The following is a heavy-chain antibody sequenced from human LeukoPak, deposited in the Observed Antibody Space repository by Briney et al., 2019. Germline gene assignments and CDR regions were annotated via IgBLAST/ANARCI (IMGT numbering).Heavy chain of an antibody. CDR3: ARGRSSAFDT. CDR1: GDSVSTNGVA. V-gene: IGHV6-1*01. CDR2: TYYRSKWYN. J-gene: IGHJ3*02. Sequence: SQTLSLTCGISGDSVSTNGVACNWIRQSPSRGLEWLGRTYYRSKWYNDYAVSVKSRITINPDTSRNQFSLQLNSVTPEDTAVYYCARGRSSAFDTWGQGTVVTVSS.